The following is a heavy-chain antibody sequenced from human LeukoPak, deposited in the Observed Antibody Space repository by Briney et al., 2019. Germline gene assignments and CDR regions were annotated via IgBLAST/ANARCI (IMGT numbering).Heavy chain of an antibody. CDR1: GFTFSSYA. Sequence: EGSLRLSCAASGFTFSSYAMSWVRQAPGKGLEWVSAISGSGGSTYYADSVKGRFTISRDNSKNTLYLQMNSLRAEDTAVYYCAKDPLNYYGSGSYFDYWGQGTLVTLSS. D-gene: IGHD3-10*01. CDR2: ISGSGGST. V-gene: IGHV3-23*01. CDR3: AKDPLNYYGSGSYFDY. J-gene: IGHJ4*02.